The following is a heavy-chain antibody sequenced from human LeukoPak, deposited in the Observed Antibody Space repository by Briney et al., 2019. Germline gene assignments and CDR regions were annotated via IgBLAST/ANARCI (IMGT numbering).Heavy chain of an antibody. V-gene: IGHV3-48*03. D-gene: IGHD3-16*01. CDR3: AREFEGFQH. J-gene: IGHJ1*01. Sequence: GGSLRLSCAASGFTFSSYELNWVRQAPGTGLQWVSYISSSGSTIYYADSVKCTFTISRDNAKNSLYLQMNSLSALVTALLYSAREFEGFQHWGQGTLVAVSS. CDR1: GFTFSSYE. CDR2: ISSSGSTI.